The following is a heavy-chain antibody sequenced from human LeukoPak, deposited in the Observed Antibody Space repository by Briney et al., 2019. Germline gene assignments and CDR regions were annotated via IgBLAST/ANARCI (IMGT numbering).Heavy chain of an antibody. V-gene: IGHV4-34*01. CDR2: INHSGST. CDR1: GGSFSGYY. J-gene: IGHJ3*02. D-gene: IGHD6-6*01. CDR3: ARNPSSIAARPGRFDI. Sequence: PSETLSLTCAVYGGSFSGYYWSWIRQPPGKGLEWIGEINHSGSTNYNPSLKSRVTISVDTSKNQFSLKLSSVTAADTAVYYCARNPSSIAARPGRFDIWGQGTMVTVSS.